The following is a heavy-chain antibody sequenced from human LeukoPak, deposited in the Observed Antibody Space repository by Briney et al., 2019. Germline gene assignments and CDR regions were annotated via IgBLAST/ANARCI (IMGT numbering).Heavy chain of an antibody. J-gene: IGHJ4*02. CDR1: GFTFSSYS. CDR3: AREDIVVVPAALDY. V-gene: IGHV3-48*01. Sequence: PGGSLRLSCAASGFTFSSYSMNWVRQAPGKGLEWVSYISSSSTIYYADSVKGRFTISRDNAKNSLYLQMNSLRAEDTAVYYCAREDIVVVPAALDYWGQGTLVTVSS. CDR2: ISSSSTI. D-gene: IGHD2-2*01.